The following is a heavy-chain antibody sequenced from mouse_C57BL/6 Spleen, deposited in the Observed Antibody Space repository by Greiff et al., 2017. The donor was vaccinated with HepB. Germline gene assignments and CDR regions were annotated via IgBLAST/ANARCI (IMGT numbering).Heavy chain of an antibody. CDR1: GYTFTSYW. D-gene: IGHD1-1*01. CDR2: IHPSDSDT. CDR3: AIGDYYGSSGFAY. J-gene: IGHJ3*01. Sequence: QVQLQQSGAELVKPGASVKVSCKASGYTFTSYWMHWVKQRPGQGLEWIGRIHPSDSDTNYNQKFKGKATLTVDKSSSTAYMQLSSLTSEDSAVYYCAIGDYYGSSGFAYWGQGTLVTVSA. V-gene: IGHV1-74*01.